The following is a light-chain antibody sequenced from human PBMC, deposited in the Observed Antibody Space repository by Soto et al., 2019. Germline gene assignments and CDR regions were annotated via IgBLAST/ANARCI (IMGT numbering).Light chain of an antibody. CDR3: HQYNGWPRT. CDR1: QSVRSN. CDR2: GAS. J-gene: IGKJ1*01. V-gene: IGKV3-15*01. Sequence: EIVLTQSPATLSVSPGERATLSCRASQSVRSNLAWYQQKPGQAPRLLIYGASTRATGIPARFSGGGSGTEFTLTITSLQSEDFAVYYCHQYNGWPRTFGQGTKVDIK.